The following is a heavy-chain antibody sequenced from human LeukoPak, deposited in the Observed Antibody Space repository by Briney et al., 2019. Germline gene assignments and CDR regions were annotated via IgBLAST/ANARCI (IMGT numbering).Heavy chain of an antibody. D-gene: IGHD6-13*01. CDR2: IIPIFGTA. Sequence: LVTVSCKASGGTFSSYAISWVRQAPGQGLEWMGGIIPIFGTANYAQKFQGRVTITADESTSTAYMELSSLRSEDTAVYYCARAALAAAGTPYGMDVWGQGTTVTVSS. CDR1: GGTFSSYA. V-gene: IGHV1-69*13. J-gene: IGHJ6*02. CDR3: ARAALAAAGTPYGMDV.